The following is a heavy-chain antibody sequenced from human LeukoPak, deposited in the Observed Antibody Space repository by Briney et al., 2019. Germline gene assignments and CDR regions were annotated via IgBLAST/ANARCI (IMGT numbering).Heavy chain of an antibody. CDR1: GFSFSTYS. J-gene: IGHJ4*02. CDR3: ARVGFREYYFDY. Sequence: GGSLRLSCAASGFSFSTYSMNWVRQAPGKGLEWVSSISSSGSYIYYADSVKGRFTISRDNANNSLYLQMHSLRAEDTAVYYCARVGFREYYFDYWGQGTLVTVSS. CDR2: ISSSGSYI. V-gene: IGHV3-21*01. D-gene: IGHD3-10*01.